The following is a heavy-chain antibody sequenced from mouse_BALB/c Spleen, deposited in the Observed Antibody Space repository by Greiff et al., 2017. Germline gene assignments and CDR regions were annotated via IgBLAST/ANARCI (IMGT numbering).Heavy chain of an antibody. D-gene: IGHD2-4*01. J-gene: IGHJ4*01. V-gene: IGHV10S3*01. CDR2: IRSKSNNYAT. CDR3: VRDLDYDYDDYAMDY. Sequence: EVQLVETGGGLVQPKGSLKLSCAASGFTFNTNAMNWVRQAPGKGLEWVARIRSKSNNYATYYADSVKDRFTISRDDSQSMLYLQMNNLKTEDTAMYYCVRDLDYDYDDYAMDYWGQGTSVTVSS. CDR1: GFTFNTNA.